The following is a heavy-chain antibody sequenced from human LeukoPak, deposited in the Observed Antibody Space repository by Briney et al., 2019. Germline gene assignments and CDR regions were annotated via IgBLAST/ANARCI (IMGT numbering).Heavy chain of an antibody. V-gene: IGHV1-46*01. CDR2: INPSGGST. CDR3: ARDRLVGATAYNWFDP. Sequence: GASVKVSCKASGYTFTSYGISWVRQAPGQGLEWMGIINPSGGSTSYAQKFQGRVTMTRDMSTSTVYMELSSLRSEDTAVYYCARDRLVGATAYNWFDPWGQGTLVTVSS. D-gene: IGHD1-26*01. J-gene: IGHJ5*02. CDR1: GYTFTSYG.